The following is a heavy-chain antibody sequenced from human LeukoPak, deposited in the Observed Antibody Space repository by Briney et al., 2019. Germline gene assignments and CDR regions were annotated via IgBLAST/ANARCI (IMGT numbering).Heavy chain of an antibody. CDR3: ARDAVGATNHYYYMDV. D-gene: IGHD1-26*01. Sequence: PGGSLRLSCAASGFTFSSYAMSWVRQAPGKGLEWVSAISGSGGSTYYADSVKGRFTISRDNSKNTLYLQMNSLRAEDTAVYYCARDAVGATNHYYYMDVWGKGTTVTVSS. V-gene: IGHV3-23*01. CDR1: GFTFSSYA. CDR2: ISGSGGST. J-gene: IGHJ6*03.